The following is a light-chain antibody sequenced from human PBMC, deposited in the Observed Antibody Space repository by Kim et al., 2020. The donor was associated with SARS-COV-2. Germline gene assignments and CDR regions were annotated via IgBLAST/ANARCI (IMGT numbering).Light chain of an antibody. V-gene: IGLV2-8*01. Sequence: PGQEVTISCTGTSSDVGGYNYVSWYQQHPGKAPKLMIYEVSKRPSGVPDRFSGSKSGNTASLTVSGLQAEDEADYYCSSYAGSTYVFGTGTKVTVL. CDR3: SSYAGSTYV. CDR2: EVS. CDR1: SSDVGGYNY. J-gene: IGLJ1*01.